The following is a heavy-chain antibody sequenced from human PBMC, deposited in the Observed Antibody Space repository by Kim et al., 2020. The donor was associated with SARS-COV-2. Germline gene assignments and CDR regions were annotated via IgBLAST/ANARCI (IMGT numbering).Heavy chain of an antibody. CDR2: ISSSGETT. V-gene: IGHV3-48*03. Sequence: GGSLRLSCEVSGFTFSSYEMNWVRQAPGKGLEWISFISSSGETTYYTDSVKGRFTISRDSATNSLYLQMNSLRAEDTAVYYCTRRAVAHDGDGYYVIDDYWGQGTLVTVSS. J-gene: IGHJ4*02. CDR1: GFTFSSYE. CDR3: TRRAVAHDGDGYYVIDDY. D-gene: IGHD3-3*01.